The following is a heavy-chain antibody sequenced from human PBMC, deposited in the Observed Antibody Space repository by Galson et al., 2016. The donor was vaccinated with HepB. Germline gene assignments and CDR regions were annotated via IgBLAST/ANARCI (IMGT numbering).Heavy chain of an antibody. CDR1: GGSVSTYH. Sequence: SETLSLTCTVSGGSVSTYHWGWIRQPPGKGLEWIGNVYNTGSSNYNPSLKSRVTISEDTSNNQFSLRLTSVTAADTAVYYCARQVQPIMAAPPWFDLWGHGTLVTVSS. V-gene: IGHV4-59*08. CDR2: VYNTGSS. J-gene: IGHJ5*02. D-gene: IGHD2-8*01. CDR3: ARQVQPIMAAPPWFDL.